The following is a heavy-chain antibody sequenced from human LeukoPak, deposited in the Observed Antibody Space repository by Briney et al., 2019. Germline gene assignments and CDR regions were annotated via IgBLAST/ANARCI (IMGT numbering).Heavy chain of an antibody. CDR2: IYYSGST. CDR3: ARTRRGPQRPEYNWFDP. J-gene: IGHJ5*02. Sequence: SETLSLTRTVSGGAISSYYWSWIRQPPGKGLEWIGYIYYSGSTNYNPSLKSRVTISVDTSKNQFSLKLSSVTAADTAVYYCARTRRGPQRPEYNWFDPWGQGTLVTVSS. CDR1: GGAISSYY. D-gene: IGHD6-25*01. V-gene: IGHV4-59*01.